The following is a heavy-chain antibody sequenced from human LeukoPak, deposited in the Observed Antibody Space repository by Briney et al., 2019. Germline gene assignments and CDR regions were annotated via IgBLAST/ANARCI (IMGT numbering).Heavy chain of an antibody. J-gene: IGHJ4*02. Sequence: PSETLSLTCTVSGGSISSGGYYWSWIRQHPGKGLEWIGYIYYSGSTYYNPSLKSRVTISVDTSKNQFSLKLSSVTAADTAVYYCARDTSAGERDYWGQGTLVTVSS. CDR1: GGSISSGGYY. D-gene: IGHD3-16*01. V-gene: IGHV4-30-4*08. CDR3: ARDTSAGERDY. CDR2: IYYSGST.